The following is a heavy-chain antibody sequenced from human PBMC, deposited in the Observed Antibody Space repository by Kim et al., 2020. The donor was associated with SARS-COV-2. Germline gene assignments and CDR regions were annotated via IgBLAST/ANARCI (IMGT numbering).Heavy chain of an antibody. V-gene: IGHV3-23*01. CDR2: ISGSGGST. J-gene: IGHJ4*02. CDR1: GFTFSSYA. Sequence: GGSLRLSCAASGFTFSSYAMSWVRQAPGKGLEWVSAISGSGGSTYYADSVKGRFTISRDNSKNTLYLQMNSLRAEDTAVYYCAKDPVAVAGPAGGFDYWGQGTLVTVSS. D-gene: IGHD6-19*01. CDR3: AKDPVAVAGPAGGFDY.